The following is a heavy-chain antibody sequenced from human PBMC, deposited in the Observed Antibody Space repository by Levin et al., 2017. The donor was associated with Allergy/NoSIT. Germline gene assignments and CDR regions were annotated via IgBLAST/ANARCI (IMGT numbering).Heavy chain of an antibody. CDR2: IYSSGHT. V-gene: IGHV4-30-4*01. CDR1: GASITSGAYF. D-gene: IGHD3-22*01. J-gene: IGHJ4*02. Sequence: KTSETLSLTCTVSGASITSGAYFWSWIRQPPGKGLEWIGYIYSSGHTHYNPSLKSRVTMSVDTSKNQFSLRLSSVTAADTAVYYCARDSGSRGYYSFDFWGQGTLVTVSS. CDR3: ARDSGSRGYYSFDF.